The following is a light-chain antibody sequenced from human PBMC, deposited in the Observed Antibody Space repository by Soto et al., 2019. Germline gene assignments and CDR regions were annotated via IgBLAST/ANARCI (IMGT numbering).Light chain of an antibody. V-gene: IGKV1-5*03. CDR3: QQYNSYWT. CDR2: KAS. Sequence: DIQMTQSPSTLSGSVGDRVTITCWASQTFSSWLAWYQQKPGKAPKLLIYKASGLESGVPSRFSGSRYGTEFTLTISSLQPDDFATYYCQQYNSYWTFGQGTKVDIK. J-gene: IGKJ1*01. CDR1: QTFSSW.